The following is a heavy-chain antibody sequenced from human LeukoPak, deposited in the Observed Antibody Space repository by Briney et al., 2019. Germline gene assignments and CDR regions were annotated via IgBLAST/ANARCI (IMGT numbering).Heavy chain of an antibody. CDR2: IYPNSGDT. CDR1: GYTFSGYY. V-gene: IGHV1-2*02. Sequence: ASVKASRKASGYTFSGYYMHWVRQAPGQGLEWMGWIYPNSGDTKYAQKSQGRVTVTRDTSISTAFMEVSRLTSDDTAVYYCARSGSDAFDIWGQGTMVTVSS. D-gene: IGHD1-26*01. J-gene: IGHJ3*02. CDR3: ARSGSDAFDI.